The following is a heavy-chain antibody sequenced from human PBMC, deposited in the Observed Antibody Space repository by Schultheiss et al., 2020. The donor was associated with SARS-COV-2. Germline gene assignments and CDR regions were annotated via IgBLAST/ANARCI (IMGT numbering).Heavy chain of an antibody. CDR2: ISSSSSYI. Sequence: GESLKISCAASGFTFSSYSMNWVRQAPGKGLEWVSSISSSSSYIYYGDSVKGRFTISRDNAKNSLYLQMNSLRAEDTAVYYCARVRSGSYWFSYWGQGTLVTVSS. CDR3: ARVRSGSYWFSY. V-gene: IGHV3-21*01. CDR1: GFTFSSYS. J-gene: IGHJ4*02. D-gene: IGHD1-26*01.